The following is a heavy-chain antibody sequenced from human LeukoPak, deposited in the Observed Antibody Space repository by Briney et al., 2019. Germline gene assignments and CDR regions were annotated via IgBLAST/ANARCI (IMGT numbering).Heavy chain of an antibody. D-gene: IGHD2-2*01. CDR1: VESFSDHY. V-gene: IGHV4-34*01. J-gene: IGHJ4*02. CDR2: IHHSGST. CDR3: ARSPATSWSNFDY. Sequence: SETLSLTCAVYVESFSDHYWTWIRQPPGKGLEWIGEIHHSGSTTYRLSLKSRVTISVDRSKNQFSLKLTSATAADTAVYYCARSPATSWSNFDYWGQGSLVTVSS.